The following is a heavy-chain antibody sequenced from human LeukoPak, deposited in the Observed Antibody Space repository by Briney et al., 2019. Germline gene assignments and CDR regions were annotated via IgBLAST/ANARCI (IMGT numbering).Heavy chain of an antibody. Sequence: GGSLRLSCGASGFTFSDYYMSWIRQAPGKGLEWVSYISSTATTIFYADSVRGRFTISRDNSKNSLYLQMNSLRAEDTAVYYCARVLDGSNDCWGQGTLVTVSS. CDR2: ISSTATTI. J-gene: IGHJ4*02. V-gene: IGHV3-11*01. D-gene: IGHD2/OR15-2a*01. CDR1: GFTFSDYY. CDR3: ARVLDGSNDC.